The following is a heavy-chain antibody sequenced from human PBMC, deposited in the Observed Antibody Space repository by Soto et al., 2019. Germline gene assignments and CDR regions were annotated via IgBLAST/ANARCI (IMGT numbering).Heavy chain of an antibody. CDR1: GYTLTELS. Sequence: ASVKVSCKVSGYTLTELSMHWVRQAPGKGLEWMGGFDPEDGETIYAQKFQGRVTMTEDTSTDTAYMELSSLRSEDTAVYYCATKPRLLWFGELVAYWGQGTLVTVSS. CDR3: ATKPRLLWFGELVAY. CDR2: FDPEDGET. V-gene: IGHV1-24*01. J-gene: IGHJ4*02. D-gene: IGHD3-10*01.